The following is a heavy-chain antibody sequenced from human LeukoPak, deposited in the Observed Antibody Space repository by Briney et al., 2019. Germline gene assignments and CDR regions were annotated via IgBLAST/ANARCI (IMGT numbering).Heavy chain of an antibody. CDR3: ARHGGSSYGSYYFDF. V-gene: IGHV4-39*01. D-gene: IGHD5-18*01. CDR1: GGSISSSSYY. CDR2: IYYSGST. J-gene: IGHJ4*02. Sequence: SETLSLTCTVPGGSISSSSYYWGWIRQPPGKGLEWIGTIYYSGSTYYNPSLKSRVTISVDTSKNQFSLKLSSVTAADTAVYYCARHGGSSYGSYYFDFWGQGPLVTVSS.